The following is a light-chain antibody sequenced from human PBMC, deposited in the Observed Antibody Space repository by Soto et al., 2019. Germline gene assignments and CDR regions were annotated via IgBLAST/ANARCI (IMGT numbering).Light chain of an antibody. CDR2: DAS. Sequence: EIVLTQSPATLSLFPGERATLSCRASQSVRTYVAWYQQKPGQAPRLLIYDASNRATGIPGRFRGSGSGTDFTLTISSLEAEDFGVYYCQQRSNWPLTFGGGTKVEIK. J-gene: IGKJ4*01. V-gene: IGKV3-11*01. CDR1: QSVRTY. CDR3: QQRSNWPLT.